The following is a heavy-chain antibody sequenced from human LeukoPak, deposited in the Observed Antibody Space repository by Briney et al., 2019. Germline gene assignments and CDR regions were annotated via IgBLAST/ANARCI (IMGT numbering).Heavy chain of an antibody. V-gene: IGHV1-2*02. Sequence: ASVKVSCKASGYTFTGYYMHLVRQAPGQGLEWMGWINPNSGGTNYAQKFQGRVTMTRDTSISTAYMELSRLRSDDTAVYYCARELRNRIAVAYLFDYWGQGTLVTVSS. CDR3: ARELRNRIAVAYLFDY. CDR1: GYTFTGYY. CDR2: INPNSGGT. J-gene: IGHJ4*02. D-gene: IGHD6-19*01.